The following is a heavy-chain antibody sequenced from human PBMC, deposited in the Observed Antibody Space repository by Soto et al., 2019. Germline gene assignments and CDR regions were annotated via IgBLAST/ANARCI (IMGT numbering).Heavy chain of an antibody. CDR2: INGGNADT. CDR3: ARGRVVGGVTTWVPHDY. CDR1: GYTLTTYA. D-gene: IGHD3-10*01. Sequence: ASVKVSCKASGYTLTTYAMHWVRQAPGQRLEWMGWINGGNADTKFSQKFQGRVSITRDTSASTVYMELSSLTSEDTAVYYCARGRVVGGVTTWVPHDYGGKETLVPVSS. V-gene: IGHV1-3*01. J-gene: IGHJ4*02.